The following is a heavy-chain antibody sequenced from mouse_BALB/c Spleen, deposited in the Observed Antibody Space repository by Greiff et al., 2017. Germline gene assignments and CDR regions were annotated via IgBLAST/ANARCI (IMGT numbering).Heavy chain of an antibody. J-gene: IGHJ2*01. CDR1: GYTFTDYN. V-gene: IGHV1-18*01. CDR2: INPNNGGT. D-gene: IGHD1-1*01. CDR3: AREDYYGSSGYFDY. Sequence: VQLQQSGPELVKPGASVKIPCKASGYTFTDYNMDWVKQSHGKSLEWIGDINPNNGGTIYNQKFKGKATLTVDKSSSTAYTELRSLTSEDTAVYYCAREDYYGSSGYFDYWGQGTTLTVSS.